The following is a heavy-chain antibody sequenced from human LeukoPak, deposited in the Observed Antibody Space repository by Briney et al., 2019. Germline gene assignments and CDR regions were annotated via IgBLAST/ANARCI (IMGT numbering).Heavy chain of an antibody. CDR2: IYHSGST. CDR1: GGSISSGGYS. V-gene: IGHV4-30-2*01. J-gene: IGHJ3*02. Sequence: SETLSLTCAVSGGSISSGGYSWSWIRQPPGKGLEWIGYIYHSGSTYYNPSLKSRVTISVDRSKNQFSLKLSSVTAADTAVYYCARALDAWGSMDDAFDIWGQGTMVTVSS. CDR3: ARALDAWGSMDDAFDI. D-gene: IGHD7-27*01.